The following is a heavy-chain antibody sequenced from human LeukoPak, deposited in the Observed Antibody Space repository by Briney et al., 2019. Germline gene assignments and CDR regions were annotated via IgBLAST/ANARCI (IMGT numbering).Heavy chain of an antibody. Sequence: GGSLRLSCEASGFSFSAAWMTWVRQAPGKGLEWVATIKNDGSDKYYVDSVKGRFTLSRDNAKNSVYLQMNSLRVEDTAVYYCVNLVYCDGGQGTLVTVSS. CDR2: IKNDGSDK. CDR3: VNLVYCD. D-gene: IGHD2-21*01. V-gene: IGHV3-7*01. CDR1: GFSFSAAW. J-gene: IGHJ4*02.